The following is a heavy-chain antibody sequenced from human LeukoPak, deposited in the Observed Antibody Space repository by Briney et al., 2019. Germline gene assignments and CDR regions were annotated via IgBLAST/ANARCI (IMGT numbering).Heavy chain of an antibody. CDR1: GGTFSSYA. CDR3: AKEIRRWLQKELDY. CDR2: IIPIFGTA. V-gene: IGHV1-69*13. J-gene: IGHJ4*02. Sequence: ASVKVSCKASGGTFSSYAISWVRQAPGQGLEWMGGIIPIFGTANYAQKFQGRVTITADESTSTAYMELSSLRSEDTAVYYCAKEIRRWLQKELDYWGQGTLVTVSS. D-gene: IGHD5-24*01.